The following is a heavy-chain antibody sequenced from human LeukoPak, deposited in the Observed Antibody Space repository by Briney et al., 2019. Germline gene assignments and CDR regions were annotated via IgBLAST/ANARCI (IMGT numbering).Heavy chain of an antibody. CDR3: ARKATFRHMVRGAAGLDWYDP. CDR2: INHSGST. Sequence: PSETLSLTCAVYGGSFSGYYWSWIRQPPGKGWEWIGKINHSGSTNYNPSLKSRVTISVDTSKNPYSLKLGSVDAADPGVDYSARKATFRHMVRGAAGLDWYDPWGQGTLVTVSS. J-gene: IGHJ5*02. D-gene: IGHD3-10*01. V-gene: IGHV4-34*01. CDR1: GGSFSGYY.